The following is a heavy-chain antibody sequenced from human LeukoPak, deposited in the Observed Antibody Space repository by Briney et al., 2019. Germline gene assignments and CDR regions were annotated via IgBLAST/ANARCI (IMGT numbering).Heavy chain of an antibody. D-gene: IGHD2-2*02. V-gene: IGHV3-21*01. CDR2: ISSSSSYI. CDR3: ARDYCSSTSCYTVDY. Sequence: GRSLRLSCAASGFTFSSYSMNWVRQAPGKGLEWVSSISSSSSYIYYADSVKGRFTISRDNAKNSLYLQMNSLRAEDTAVYYCARDYCSSTSCYTVDYWGQGTLVTVSS. CDR1: GFTFSSYS. J-gene: IGHJ4*02.